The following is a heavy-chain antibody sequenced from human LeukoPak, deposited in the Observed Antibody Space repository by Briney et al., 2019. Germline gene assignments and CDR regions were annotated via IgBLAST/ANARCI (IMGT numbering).Heavy chain of an antibody. Sequence: GGSLRLSCAASGFTFTTYALSWVRQAPGKGLEWVSAVSGTGGTTYYADSVKGRFTISRDNSKNTLNLQMNSLRAEDTAVYYCAKDGRRYCSGGTCYDYLDYWGQGTPVTVSS. CDR1: GFTFTTYA. D-gene: IGHD2-15*01. J-gene: IGHJ4*02. CDR2: VSGTGGTT. V-gene: IGHV3-23*01. CDR3: AKDGRRYCSGGTCYDYLDY.